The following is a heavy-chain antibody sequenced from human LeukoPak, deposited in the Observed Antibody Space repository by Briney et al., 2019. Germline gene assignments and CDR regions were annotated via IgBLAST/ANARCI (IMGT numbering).Heavy chain of an antibody. V-gene: IGHV4-38-2*01. CDR3: ASYYASGVSAYDYYGIDV. J-gene: IGHJ6*04. D-gene: IGHD3-10*01. CDR2: TSHNRGT. CDR1: GYSISSGYY. Sequence: SETLSLTCAVSGYSISSGYYWGWIRQPPGKGLEWIGSTSHNRGTYYNPSPKSRVTISMDTPKNHFSLRLSSVTAADTAVYYCASYYASGVSAYDYYGIDVWGKGTTVTVSS.